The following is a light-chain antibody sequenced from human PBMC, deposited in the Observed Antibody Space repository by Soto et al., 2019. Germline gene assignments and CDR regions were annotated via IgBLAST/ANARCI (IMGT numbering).Light chain of an antibody. Sequence: QSALTQPASVSGSPGQSITISCTGTSSDVGSYNLVSWYQQHPGKAPKLMIYEGSKRPSGVSHRFSGSKSGNTASLTISGRQAEDDDDYYCCSYAGSSTYVVFGGGTKLTVL. J-gene: IGLJ2*01. CDR2: EGS. CDR3: CSYAGSSTYVV. CDR1: SSDVGSYNL. V-gene: IGLV2-23*01.